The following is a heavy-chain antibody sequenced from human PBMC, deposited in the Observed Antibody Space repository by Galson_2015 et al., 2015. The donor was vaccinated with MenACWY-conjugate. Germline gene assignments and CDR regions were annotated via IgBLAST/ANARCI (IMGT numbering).Heavy chain of an antibody. D-gene: IGHD1-26*01. CDR2: IDTFNSNV. CDR1: GYSFTNFW. J-gene: IGHJ6*02. CDR3: ARHPPGGRGMDV. V-gene: IGHV5-51*01. Sequence: QSGAEVKKPGEPLKISCKGSGYSFTNFWIAWVRQVPGKGLEWVGVIDTFNSNVRYSPSFQGQVTISADESISTAYLQWSSLKASDTAMYYCARHPPGGRGMDVWGRGTTVTVSS.